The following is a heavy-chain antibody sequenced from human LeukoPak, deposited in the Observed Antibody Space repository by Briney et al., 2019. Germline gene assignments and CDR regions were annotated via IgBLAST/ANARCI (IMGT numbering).Heavy chain of an antibody. CDR2: IYYSGSA. Sequence: SETLSLTCTVSGDSISRNDYYWGWIRQPPGKVLEWIGTIYYSGSAYYSPSLKSRVTISVDTSKTQFSLKLSSVTAADTAVYYCARAHSWLRFLYYYMDVWGEGTTVTVSS. J-gene: IGHJ6*03. V-gene: IGHV4-39*07. CDR1: GDSISRNDYY. CDR3: ARAHSWLRFLYYYMDV. D-gene: IGHD5-12*01.